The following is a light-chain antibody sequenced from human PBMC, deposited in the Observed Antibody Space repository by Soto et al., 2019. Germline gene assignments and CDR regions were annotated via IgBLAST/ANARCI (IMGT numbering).Light chain of an antibody. CDR3: QQSYSTLLT. J-gene: IGKJ4*01. V-gene: IGKV1-39*01. CDR1: QSIRSY. Sequence: DIQMTQSPSSLSASVGDRVTITCRASQSIRSYLNWYQQKPGKAPKVLIYAASSLQSGVPSRFSGSGSGTDFTLTISSLQPEDCATYYCQQSYSTLLTFGGGTKVEIK. CDR2: AAS.